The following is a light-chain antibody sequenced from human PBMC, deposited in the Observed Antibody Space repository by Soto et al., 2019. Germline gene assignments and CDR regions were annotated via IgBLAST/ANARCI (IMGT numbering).Light chain of an antibody. CDR2: DVS. CDR3: SSYTSSSTLYV. Sequence: QSALTQPASVSGSPGQSITISCTGTSSDVGGYNYVSWYQQHPGKAPKLMIYDVSNRPSGVSNRFSGSKSGNTASLTISGLQPEDEVDYYCSSYTSSSTLYVFGTGTKLTVL. V-gene: IGLV2-14*01. J-gene: IGLJ1*01. CDR1: SSDVGGYNY.